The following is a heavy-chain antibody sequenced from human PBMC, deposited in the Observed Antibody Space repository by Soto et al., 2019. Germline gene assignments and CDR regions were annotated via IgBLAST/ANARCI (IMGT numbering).Heavy chain of an antibody. CDR2: ISYDGSNK. CDR1: GFTFSSYA. D-gene: IGHD3-10*01. CDR3: ARLWFGELFGDY. Sequence: QVQLVESGGGVVQPGRSLRLSCAASGFTFSSYAMHWVRQAPCKGLEWVAVISYDGSNKYYADSVKGRFTISRDNSKNTLYLQMNSLRAEAMAVYYCARLWFGELFGDYWGQGTLVTVSS. J-gene: IGHJ4*02. V-gene: IGHV3-30-3*01.